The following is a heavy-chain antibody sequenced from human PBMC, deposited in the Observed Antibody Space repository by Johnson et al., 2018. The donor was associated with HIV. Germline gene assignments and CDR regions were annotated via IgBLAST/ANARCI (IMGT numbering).Heavy chain of an antibody. D-gene: IGHD6-13*01. J-gene: IGHJ3*02. CDR2: ISFDGNLK. CDR3: AREGPYSSRWVAFDI. Sequence: QVQLVESGGGVVQPGKSLTLSCVSSGLSFSNLGIHWVRQAPGKRPEWVAVISFDGNLKKYADSVKGRFTISRDNAKNSLYLQMNSLRAEDTAVYYCAREGPYSSRWVAFDIWGQGTKVTVSS. V-gene: IGHV3-33*08. CDR1: GLSFSNLG.